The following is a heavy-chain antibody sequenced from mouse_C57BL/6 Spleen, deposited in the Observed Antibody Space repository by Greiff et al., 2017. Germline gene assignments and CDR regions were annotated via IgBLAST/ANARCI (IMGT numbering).Heavy chain of an antibody. D-gene: IGHD2-3*01. CDR3: SRRRGWLLAMDD. Sequence: VQLQQSGAELVKPGASVKMSCKASGYTFTSYWITWVKQRPGQGLEWIGDIYPGSGSTNYNEKFKSKATLTVDTSSSTAYMELSSLTFEDSAVYHCSRRRGWLLAMDDWGQGTSVTVSS. V-gene: IGHV1-55*01. CDR2: IYPGSGST. CDR1: GYTFTSYW. J-gene: IGHJ4*01.